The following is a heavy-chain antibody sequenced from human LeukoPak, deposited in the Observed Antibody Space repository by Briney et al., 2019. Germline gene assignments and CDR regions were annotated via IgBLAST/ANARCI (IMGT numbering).Heavy chain of an antibody. CDR1: GFTFSNYA. CDR3: AKGAYGDYYYYYAMDV. Sequence: PGGSLRLSCAASGFTFSNYAMSWVRQAPGKGLEWVSSISGSGGSTFYADSVKGRCTISRDKSKNTLYLQINSLRAEDTAVYYCAKGAYGDYYYYYAMDVWGQGTTVTVSS. J-gene: IGHJ6*02. CDR2: ISGSGGST. V-gene: IGHV3-23*01. D-gene: IGHD4/OR15-4a*01.